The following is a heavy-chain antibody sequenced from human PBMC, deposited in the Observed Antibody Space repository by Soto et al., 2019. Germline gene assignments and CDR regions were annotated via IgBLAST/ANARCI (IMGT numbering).Heavy chain of an antibody. CDR3: ARDHSSSWHDFDY. CDR2: ISGYNGNT. D-gene: IGHD6-13*01. J-gene: IGHJ4*02. CDR1: GYTFSNYG. Sequence: QVPLVQSGAEVKKPGAAVKVSCKASGYTFSNYGINWVRQAPGQGLEWMGWISGYNGNTNYAQKFQDRVTMTTDTSASTAYMELWSLRSDDTAMYYCARDHSSSWHDFDYWGQGTLVTVSS. V-gene: IGHV1-18*01.